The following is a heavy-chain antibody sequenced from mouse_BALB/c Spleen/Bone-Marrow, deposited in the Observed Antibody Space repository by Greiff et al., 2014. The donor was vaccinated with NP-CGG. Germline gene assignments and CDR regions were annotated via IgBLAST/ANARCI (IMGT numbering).Heavy chain of an antibody. V-gene: IGHV14-3*02. D-gene: IGHD1-1*01. J-gene: IGHJ2*01. CDR3: ANYYYGSHFDY. Sequence: VQLQQSGAALVKPGASVKLSCTASGFNIKDTYMHWVKQRPEQGLEWIGRIDPANGNTKYGPKFQGKATITADTSSNTAYLQLXXXXSEDTAVYYCANYYYGSHFDYWGQGTTLTVSS. CDR2: IDPANGNT. CDR1: GFNIKDTY.